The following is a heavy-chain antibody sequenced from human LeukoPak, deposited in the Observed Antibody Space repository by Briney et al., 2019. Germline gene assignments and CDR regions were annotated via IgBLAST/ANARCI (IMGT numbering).Heavy chain of an antibody. CDR2: INPGGTT. CDR1: GYTFTNYY. V-gene: IGHV1-46*03. J-gene: IGHJ4*02. D-gene: IGHD2-2*01. Sequence: ASVKVSCKASGYTFTNYYIYWLRQAPGQGLEWMGLINPGGTTNYAQKFQGRVTMTKDTSTNTVYMELSSLRSEDTAVYYCARGLPATFDYWGQGTLVTVSS. CDR3: ARGLPATFDY.